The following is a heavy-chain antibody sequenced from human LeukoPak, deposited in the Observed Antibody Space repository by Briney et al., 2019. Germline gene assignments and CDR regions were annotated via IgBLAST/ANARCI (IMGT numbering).Heavy chain of an antibody. D-gene: IGHD3-10*01. Sequence: GGSLRLSCAASGLTLRSYWLHGVRPAPGKGLEWISYISRSRNSIYYAYSVKGRLTTSRGNAKNSLYLQMHSLRVEDTALYYCAIVATMVRVPLDALHIWGQGTMVSVSS. J-gene: IGHJ3*02. CDR2: ISRSRNSI. CDR1: GLTLRSYW. V-gene: IGHV3-48*04. CDR3: AIVATMVRVPLDALHI.